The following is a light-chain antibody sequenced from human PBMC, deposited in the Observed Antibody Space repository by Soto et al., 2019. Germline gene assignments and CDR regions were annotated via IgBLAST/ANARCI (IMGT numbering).Light chain of an antibody. V-gene: IGLV2-11*01. J-gene: IGLJ1*01. Sequence: SALTQPRSVSGSPGQSVTISCTGTSSDVGGYNYVSWYQQHPGKAPKLMIYDVSKRPSGVPDRFSGSKSGNTASLTISGLQAEDEADYYCCSYAGSYTSPNYVFGTGTKVTVL. CDR2: DVS. CDR1: SSDVGGYNY. CDR3: CSYAGSYTSPNYV.